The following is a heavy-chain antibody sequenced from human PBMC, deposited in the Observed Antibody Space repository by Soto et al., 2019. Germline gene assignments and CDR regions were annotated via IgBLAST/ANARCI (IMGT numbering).Heavy chain of an antibody. D-gene: IGHD6-6*01. J-gene: IGHJ4*02. CDR1: GFTFSTYG. Sequence: GGSLRLSCAASGFTFSTYGMHWVRQAPGKGLEWMAVISYDGSHEYYSDSVKGRFTISRDNSKNTLYVQMNSLRTEDTAVYYCAKDQRYSSSSFWSADHWGQGTLVTVSS. CDR3: AKDQRYSSSSFWSADH. V-gene: IGHV3-30*18. CDR2: ISYDGSHE.